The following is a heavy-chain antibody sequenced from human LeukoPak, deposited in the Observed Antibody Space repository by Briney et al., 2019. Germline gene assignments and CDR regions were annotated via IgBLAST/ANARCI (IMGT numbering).Heavy chain of an antibody. CDR1: GGSISSSSYY. V-gene: IGHV4-39*01. Sequence: SETLSLTCTVSGGSISSSSYYWGWIRQPPGKGLEWIGSIYYSGSTYYNPSLKSRVTISVDTSKNQFSLKLSSVTAADTAVYYCANTMVRGVPFDYWGRGTLVTVSS. CDR3: ANTMVRGVPFDY. CDR2: IYYSGST. D-gene: IGHD3-10*01. J-gene: IGHJ4*02.